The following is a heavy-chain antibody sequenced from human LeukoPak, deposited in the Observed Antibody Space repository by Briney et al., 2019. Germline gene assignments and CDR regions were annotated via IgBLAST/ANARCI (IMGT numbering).Heavy chain of an antibody. J-gene: IGHJ4*02. CDR1: GFTFSSYG. V-gene: IGHV3-30*18. CDR2: ISYDGSNK. Sequence: GGSLRLSCAASGFTFSSYGMHWVRQAPGKGLEWVAVISYDGSNKYYADSVKGRFTISRDNAKNTLYLQMTSLRAEDTALYYCVKFREVSGDYWGQGTLVTVSS. D-gene: IGHD1-26*01. CDR3: VKFREVSGDY.